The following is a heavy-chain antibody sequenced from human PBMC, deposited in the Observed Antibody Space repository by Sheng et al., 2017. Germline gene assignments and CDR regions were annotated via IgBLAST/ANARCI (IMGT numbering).Heavy chain of an antibody. CDR2: IKSKSDGGTT. J-gene: IGHJ4*02. CDR1: GFSFDDAW. Sequence: VQLVESGGGLVKPGGSLRLSCAASGFSFDDAWMTWVRQAPGKGLEWVGRIKSKSDGGTTDYAAPVKGRFTISRDDSRDTLYLQMDSLKTEDTAVYYCTTDVGDWGLGTLVTVSS. CDR3: TTDVGD. V-gene: IGHV3-15*01.